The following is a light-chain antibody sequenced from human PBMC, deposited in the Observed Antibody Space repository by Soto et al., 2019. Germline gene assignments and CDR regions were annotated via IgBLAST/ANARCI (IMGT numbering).Light chain of an antibody. V-gene: IGLV2-14*01. CDR3: SSYTSSSTLV. Sequence: QSVLTQPASVSGSXXXXXXXXXTGTSSDVGGYNYVSWYQQHPGKAPKLMIYEVSNRPSGVSNRFSGSKSGNTASLTISGLQAEDEADYYCSSYTSSSTLVFGTGTKLTVL. CDR1: SSDVGGYNY. J-gene: IGLJ1*01. CDR2: EVS.